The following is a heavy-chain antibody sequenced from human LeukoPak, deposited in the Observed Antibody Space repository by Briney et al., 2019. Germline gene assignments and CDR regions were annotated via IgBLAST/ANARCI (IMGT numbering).Heavy chain of an antibody. J-gene: IGHJ5*02. CDR3: ARVGDSGNSWFDP. Sequence: ASVKVSCKASGYTFTNYYIHWMRQAPGQGLEWMGIINPSGGSNSNAQNFQGRVTMTRDTSTSTVYMEMSSLRYEDTAVYYCARVGDSGNSWFDPWGQGTLVTVSS. CDR1: GYTFTNYY. V-gene: IGHV1-46*01. D-gene: IGHD3-10*01. CDR2: INPSGGSN.